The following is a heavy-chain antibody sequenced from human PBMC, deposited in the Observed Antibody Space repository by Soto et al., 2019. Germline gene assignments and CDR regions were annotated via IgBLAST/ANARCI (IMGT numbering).Heavy chain of an antibody. Sequence: QITLKESGPTVVKPTQTLTLTCTFSGFSLSGSGVGVGWIRQPPGKALEWLATIYWDDDERYNPSLESRLTITRHTSKKEVVLTMANMDPVDTATYYCVYSSKWSRPLDWVDSWGQGTLVTVSS. CDR1: GFSLSGSGVG. D-gene: IGHD2-15*01. V-gene: IGHV2-5*02. J-gene: IGHJ5*01. CDR3: VYSSKWSRPLDWVDS. CDR2: IYWDDDE.